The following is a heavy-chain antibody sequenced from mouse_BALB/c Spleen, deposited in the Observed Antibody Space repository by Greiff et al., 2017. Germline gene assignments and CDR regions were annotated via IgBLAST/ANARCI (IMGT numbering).Heavy chain of an antibody. J-gene: IGHJ4*01. D-gene: IGHD1-1*01. CDR3: ARYDYYGSSPYAMDY. CDR2: ISYSGST. CDR1: GDSITSGY. V-gene: IGHV3-8*02. Sequence: DVKLQESGPSLVKPSQTLSLTCSVTGDSITSGYWNWIRKFPGNKLEYMGYISYSGSTYYNPSLKSRISITRDTSKNQYYLQLNSVTTEDTATYYCARYDYYGSSPYAMDYWGQGTSVTVSS.